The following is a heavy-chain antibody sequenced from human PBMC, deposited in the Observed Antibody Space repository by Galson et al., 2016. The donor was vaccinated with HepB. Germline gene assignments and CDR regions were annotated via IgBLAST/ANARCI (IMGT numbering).Heavy chain of an antibody. CDR1: GFTFSSYW. D-gene: IGHD3-3*01. CDR2: INTDGSRT. J-gene: IGHJ5*02. Sequence: SLRLSCAASGFTFSSYWMHWVRQAPGRGLVWVSRINTDGSRTKYADSGKGRVTISRDNAKNTLYLQMNSLRVEDTAVYYCAKGPRYDSWTVGSDPWGQGTLVTVSS. CDR3: AKGPRYDSWTVGSDP. V-gene: IGHV3-74*01.